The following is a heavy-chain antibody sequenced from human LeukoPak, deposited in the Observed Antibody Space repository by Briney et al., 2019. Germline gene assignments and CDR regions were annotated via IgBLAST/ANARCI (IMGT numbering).Heavy chain of an antibody. CDR2: ISHDGKNK. Sequence: GGALRLSCAPPGFTPISYATHWVRQAPGKGLEWVAVISHDGKNKYSADSVKGRFIISRDNSKNTLYLQMNSLRAEDTAVYYCARDRDRIADYYFDYWGQGTLVTVSS. CDR3: ARDRDRIADYYFDY. D-gene: IGHD6-13*01. CDR1: GFTPISYA. J-gene: IGHJ4*02. V-gene: IGHV3-30*04.